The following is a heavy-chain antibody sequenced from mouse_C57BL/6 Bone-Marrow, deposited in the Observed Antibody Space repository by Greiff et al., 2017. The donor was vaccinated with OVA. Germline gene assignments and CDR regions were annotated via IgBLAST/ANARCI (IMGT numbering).Heavy chain of an antibody. CDR2: IDPENGDT. Sequence: EVQLQQPGAELVRPGASVKLSCTASGFNIKDDYMHWVKQRPEQGLEWIGWIDPENGDTEYASKFQGKATITADTSSNTAYLQLSSLTSEDTAVYYCTPYGAMDYWGQGTSVTVSS. CDR1: GFNIKDDY. CDR3: TPYGAMDY. J-gene: IGHJ4*01. V-gene: IGHV14-4*01. D-gene: IGHD1-1*02.